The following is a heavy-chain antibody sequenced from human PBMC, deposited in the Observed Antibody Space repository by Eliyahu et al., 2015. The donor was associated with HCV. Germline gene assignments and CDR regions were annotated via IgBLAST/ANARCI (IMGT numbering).Heavy chain of an antibody. CDR1: YA. D-gene: IGHD4-17*01. V-gene: IGHV3-23*01. CDR2: IRGSDDST. CDR3: AKDLYGDYGGIDY. J-gene: IGHJ4*02. Sequence: YAMTWVRQAPGKGLEWVSVIRGSDDSTYYADSVKGRFTISRDKSKKTVYLQMNSLRAEDTALYYCAKDLYGDYGGIDYWGQGTLVTVSS.